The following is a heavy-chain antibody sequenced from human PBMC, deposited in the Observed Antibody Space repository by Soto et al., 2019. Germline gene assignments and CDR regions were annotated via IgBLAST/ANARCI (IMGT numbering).Heavy chain of an antibody. CDR2: IYWDDDK. J-gene: IGHJ4*02. CDR1: GVSLTTRGVG. Sequence: QITLKESGPTLVKPTQTLTLTCTLSGVSLTTRGVGVGWIRQPPGKALEWLALIYWDDDKRYSPSLKNRITIPKDTSKSQVVLIMTNMDPEDTATYYCAHRIAALTFDYWGQGTLVTVSS. CDR3: AHRIAALTFDY. D-gene: IGHD6-13*01. V-gene: IGHV2-5*02.